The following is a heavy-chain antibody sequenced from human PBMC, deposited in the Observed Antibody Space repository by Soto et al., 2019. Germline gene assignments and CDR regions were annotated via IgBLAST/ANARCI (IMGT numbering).Heavy chain of an antibody. J-gene: IGHJ4*02. V-gene: IGHV4-34*01. Sequence: SETLSLTCAVYGGSFSGYYWSWIRQPPGKGLEWIGEVNYSGSTYYNPSLKSRVTISVDKSKNQFSLKLMSLSAADTAVYYCGRLEGLATISYYFDYWGQGALVTVSS. CDR2: VNYSGST. D-gene: IGHD3-9*01. CDR3: GRLEGLATISYYFDY. CDR1: GGSFSGYY.